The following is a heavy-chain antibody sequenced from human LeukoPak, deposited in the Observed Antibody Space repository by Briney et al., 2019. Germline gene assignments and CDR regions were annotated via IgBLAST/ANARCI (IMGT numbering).Heavy chain of an antibody. Sequence: GWALRLSCAGSGFTYSSYAMSGLRQAPGKGLEGASTINGSGGRTYYADCGKGRFPIYRDNSKSTLYLQMNSLRAEDTAVYYCAKDQAPTEQDSSGWSNWGQGTLVTVSS. CDR3: AKDQAPTEQDSSGWSN. CDR2: INGSGGRT. CDR1: GFTYSSYA. J-gene: IGHJ4*02. D-gene: IGHD6-19*01. V-gene: IGHV3-23*01.